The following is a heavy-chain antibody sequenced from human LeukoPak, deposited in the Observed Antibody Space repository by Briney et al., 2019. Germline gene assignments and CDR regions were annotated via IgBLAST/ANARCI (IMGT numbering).Heavy chain of an antibody. Sequence: SETLSLTCTVSGGSISTYYWSWIRQPPGKGLEWIGYIYNSGSTNYNPSLQSRVTISVDTSKNQFSLRLTSVTAADTAVYYCAKAVAAAGRFGFDPWSQGTLVTVSS. J-gene: IGHJ5*02. V-gene: IGHV4-59*01. D-gene: IGHD6-13*01. CDR1: GGSISTYY. CDR2: IYNSGST. CDR3: AKAVAAAGRFGFDP.